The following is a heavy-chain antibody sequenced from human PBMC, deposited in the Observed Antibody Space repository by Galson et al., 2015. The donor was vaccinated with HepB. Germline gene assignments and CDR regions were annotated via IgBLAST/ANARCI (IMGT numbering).Heavy chain of an antibody. CDR1: GFSFSSYN. CDR3: ARILGPEVYCSNGVCTPMGGLDV. V-gene: IGHV3-21*01. J-gene: IGHJ6*02. Sequence: SLRLSCAASGFSFSSYNMVWVRQAPGKGLEWVSSISVSSSYISNGDSVKGRFTISRDNAKNSLYLQMDSLRAEDTAGYYCARILGPEVYCSNGVCTPMGGLDVWGQGTTVTVSS. D-gene: IGHD2-8*01. CDR2: ISVSSSYI.